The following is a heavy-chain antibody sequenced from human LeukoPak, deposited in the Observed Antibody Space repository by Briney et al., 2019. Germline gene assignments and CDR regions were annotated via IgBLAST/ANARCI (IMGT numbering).Heavy chain of an antibody. CDR2: IYYSGST. D-gene: IGHD3-22*01. CDR3: ARQGYDSSGYYYGYAFDI. CDR1: GGSFSGYY. J-gene: IGHJ3*02. V-gene: IGHV4-34*01. Sequence: SETLSLTCAVYGGSFSGYYWSWIRQPPGKGLEWIGSIYYSGSTYYNPSLKSRVIISVDTSKNQFSLKLSSVTAADTAVYYCARQGYDSSGYYYGYAFDIWGQGTMVTVSS.